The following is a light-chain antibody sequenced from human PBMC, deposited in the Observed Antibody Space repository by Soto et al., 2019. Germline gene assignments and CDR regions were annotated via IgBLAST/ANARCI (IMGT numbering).Light chain of an antibody. CDR2: GAS. CDR1: QSVSRNY. J-gene: IGKJ2*01. V-gene: IGKV3-20*01. Sequence: EIVLTQSPGTLSLSPGERATLSCRATQSVSRNYLAWYQQKHGQAPRLLTYGASTRATAIPDRFSGSGSGTDFTLTIRRLEPEDFAVYYCQQYGSSSPYTFGQGTKLEI. CDR3: QQYGSSSPYT.